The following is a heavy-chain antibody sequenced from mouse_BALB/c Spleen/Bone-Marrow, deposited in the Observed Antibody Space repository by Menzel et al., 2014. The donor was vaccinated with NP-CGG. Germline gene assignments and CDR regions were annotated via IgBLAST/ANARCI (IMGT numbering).Heavy chain of an antibody. CDR1: GFTFSSFG. CDR3: ARDDGYYIRNAMDY. J-gene: IGHJ4*01. CDR2: ISSGTSTI. D-gene: IGHD2-3*01. V-gene: IGHV5-17*02. Sequence: EVKVVESGGGLVQPGGSRKLSCAASGFTFSSFGMRWVRQAPERGLEWVAYISSGTSTIYYADTVKGRFTISRDNPKNTLFLQMTSLRSEDTAIYYCARDDGYYIRNAMDYWGQGTSVTVSS.